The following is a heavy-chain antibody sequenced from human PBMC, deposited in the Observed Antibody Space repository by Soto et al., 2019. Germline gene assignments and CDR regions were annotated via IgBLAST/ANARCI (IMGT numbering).Heavy chain of an antibody. D-gene: IGHD3-10*01. J-gene: IGHJ5*02. CDR2: IYYSGST. V-gene: IGHV4-59*01. CDR3: ARGFRTYYYGSGSYYNVRINWFDP. CDR1: GGSISSYY. Sequence: PSETLSLTCTVSGGSISSYYWSWIRQPPGKGLEWTGYIYYSGSTNYNPSLKSRVTISVDTSKNQFSLKLSSVTAADTAVYYCARGFRTYYYGSGSYYNVRINWFDPWGQGTLVTVSS.